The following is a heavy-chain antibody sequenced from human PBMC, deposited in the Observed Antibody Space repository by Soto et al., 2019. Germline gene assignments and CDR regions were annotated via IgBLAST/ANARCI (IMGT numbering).Heavy chain of an antibody. Sequence: SETLSLTCTVSGGSISSYYWSWIRQPTGKGLEWIGYIYYSGSTNYNPSLKSRVTISVDTSKNQFSLKLSSVTAADAAVYYFARDRSSSVYYYYGMDVWGQGTTVTVSS. CDR3: ARDRSSSVYYYYGMDV. V-gene: IGHV4-59*01. CDR1: GGSISSYY. CDR2: IYYSGST. D-gene: IGHD6-6*01. J-gene: IGHJ6*02.